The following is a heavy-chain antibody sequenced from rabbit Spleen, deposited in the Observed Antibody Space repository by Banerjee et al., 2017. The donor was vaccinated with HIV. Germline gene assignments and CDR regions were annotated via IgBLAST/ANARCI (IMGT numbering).Heavy chain of an antibody. CDR3: ARDSATSFSSYGMDL. CDR2: AYAGSSGGT. Sequence: QSLEESGGGLVQPEGSLTLTCKASGFSFNSGYDMCWVRQAPGKGLEWVACAYAGSSGGTYYATWAKGRFTISKTSSTTVTLQMNSLTAADTATYLCARDSATSFSSYGMDLWGPGTLVTVS. V-gene: IGHV1S40*01. D-gene: IGHD1-1*01. J-gene: IGHJ6*01. CDR1: GFSFNSGYD.